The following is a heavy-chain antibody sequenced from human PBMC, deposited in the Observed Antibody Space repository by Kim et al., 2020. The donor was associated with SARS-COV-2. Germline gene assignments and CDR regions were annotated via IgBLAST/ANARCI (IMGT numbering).Heavy chain of an antibody. D-gene: IGHD3-3*01. J-gene: IGHJ6*03. V-gene: IGHV4-59*08. CDR3: ARSTSITIFGVVGYMDV. CDR1: GGSISSYY. CDR2: IYYSAST. Sequence: SETLSLTCTVSGGSISSYYWSWIRQPPGKGLEWIGYIYYSASTNYNPSLKSRVTISVDTSKNQFSLKLSSVTAADTAVYYCARSTSITIFGVVGYMDVWGKGTTVTVSS.